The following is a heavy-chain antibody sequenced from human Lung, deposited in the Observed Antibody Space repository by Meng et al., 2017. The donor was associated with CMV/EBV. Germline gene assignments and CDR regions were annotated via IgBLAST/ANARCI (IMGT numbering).Heavy chain of an antibody. V-gene: IGHV4-31*02. J-gene: IGHJ4*02. D-gene: IGHD5-24*01. CDR1: GGPIGSGGYY. CDR3: AREAGRDGYATPKFDY. CDR2: IYYTGST. Sequence: QVRLQGSGPGLVKPSHTLSLTLPVSGGPIGSGGYYWSWIRQHPGKGLEWIGYIYYTGSTFYNPSLKSRVTISVDTSKNQFSLKLIPATAADTAVYYCAREAGRDGYATPKFDYWGQGTLVTVSS.